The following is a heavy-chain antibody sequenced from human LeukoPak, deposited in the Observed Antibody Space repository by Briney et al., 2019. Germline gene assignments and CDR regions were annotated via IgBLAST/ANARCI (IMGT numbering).Heavy chain of an antibody. CDR2: INHSGST. CDR1: GGSFSGYY. CDR3: ARGSVYGYSDY. Sequence: SETLSLTCAVYGGSFSGYYWSWIRQPPGKGLERIGEINHSGSTNYNPSLKSRVTISVDTSKNQFSLKLSSVTAADTAVYYCARGSVYGYSDYWGQGTLVTVSS. J-gene: IGHJ4*02. V-gene: IGHV4-34*01. D-gene: IGHD3-10*01.